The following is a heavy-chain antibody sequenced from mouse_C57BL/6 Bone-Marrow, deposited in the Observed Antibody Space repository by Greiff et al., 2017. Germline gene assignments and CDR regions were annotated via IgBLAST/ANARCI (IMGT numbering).Heavy chain of an antibody. D-gene: IGHD1-1*01. Sequence: EVKLMESGPGLVKPSQSLSLTCSVTGYSITSGYYWNWIRQFPGNKLEWMGYISYDGSNNYNPSLKNRISITRDTSKNQFFLKLNSVTTEDTATYYCARKPPYYYGSTYWGTGTTVTVSS. J-gene: IGHJ1*03. CDR1: GYSITSGYY. CDR3: ARKPPYYYGSTY. CDR2: ISYDGSN. V-gene: IGHV3-6*01.